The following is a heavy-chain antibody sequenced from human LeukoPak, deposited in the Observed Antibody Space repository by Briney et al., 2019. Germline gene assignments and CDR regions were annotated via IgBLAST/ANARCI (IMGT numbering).Heavy chain of an antibody. V-gene: IGHV3-48*02. Sequence: GGSLRLPCTASGFTFSSYSMNWVRQAPGKGLEWVSYISSSSTIYYADSVKGRFTISRDNAKNSLYLQMSSLRDEDTAVYYCARANGMDVWGQGTTVTVSS. J-gene: IGHJ6*02. CDR3: ARANGMDV. CDR2: ISSSSTI. CDR1: GFTFSSYS.